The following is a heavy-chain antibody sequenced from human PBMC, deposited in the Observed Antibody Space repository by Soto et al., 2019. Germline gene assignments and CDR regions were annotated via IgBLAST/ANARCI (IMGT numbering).Heavy chain of an antibody. Sequence: PVEPRRISYKSSGYSVNSYLIAWVRQMPGKGLEWMGIIYPGDSDTRYSPSFQGQVTISADKSISTAYLQWSSLKASDTAMYYCARPLHDYGVWYFDYWGQGTLVTVSS. CDR1: GYSVNSYL. CDR3: ARPLHDYGVWYFDY. CDR2: IYPGDSDT. V-gene: IGHV5-51*03. J-gene: IGHJ4*02. D-gene: IGHD4-17*01.